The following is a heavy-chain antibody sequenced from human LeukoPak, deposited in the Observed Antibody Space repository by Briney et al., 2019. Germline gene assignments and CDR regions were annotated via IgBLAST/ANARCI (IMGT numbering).Heavy chain of an antibody. J-gene: IGHJ4*02. CDR1: GAAISSGTYY. V-gene: IGHV4-61*02. Sequence: SETLSLTCTVSGAAISSGTYYWSWIRQPAGKGLEWIGRIFTSGNTDYNPSLKSRVFISIETSKNRFSLTLNSVTAADTAVYYCARHGYYDSSSPLWGQGTLVTVSS. CDR3: ARHGYYDSSSPL. CDR2: IFTSGNT. D-gene: IGHD3-22*01.